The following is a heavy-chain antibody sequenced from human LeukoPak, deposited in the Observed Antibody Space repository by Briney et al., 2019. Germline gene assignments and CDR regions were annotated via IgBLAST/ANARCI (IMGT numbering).Heavy chain of an antibody. CDR3: AKDGVAGRDYYYYYMDV. J-gene: IGHJ6*03. Sequence: PGGSLRLSCAASGFTFSSYVMHWVRQAPGKGLEWVAFIRCDGSNKYYADSVKGRFTISRDNSKNTLYLQMNSLRAEDTAVYYCAKDGVAGRDYYYYYMDVWGKGTTVTISS. D-gene: IGHD6-19*01. V-gene: IGHV3-30*02. CDR1: GFTFSSYV. CDR2: IRCDGSNK.